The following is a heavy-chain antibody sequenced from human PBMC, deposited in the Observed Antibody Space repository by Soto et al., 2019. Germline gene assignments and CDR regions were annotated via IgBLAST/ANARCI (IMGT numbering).Heavy chain of an antibody. D-gene: IGHD2-2*01. CDR1: GGSISSGGYY. Sequence: SETLSLTCTVSGGSISSGGYYWSWIRQHPGKGLEWIGYIYYSGSTYYNPSLKSRVTISVDTSKNQFSLKLSSVTAADTAVYYCARDLSPAGRYYYYGMDVWGQGTTVTVSS. V-gene: IGHV4-31*03. CDR3: ARDLSPAGRYYYYGMDV. CDR2: IYYSGST. J-gene: IGHJ6*02.